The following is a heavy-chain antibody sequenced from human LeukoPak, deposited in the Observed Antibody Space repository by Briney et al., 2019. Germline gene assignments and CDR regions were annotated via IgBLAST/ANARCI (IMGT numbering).Heavy chain of an antibody. CDR1: GFTFSSYA. CDR2: ISGSGGST. J-gene: IGHJ5*02. Sequence: GGSLRLSCAASGFTFSSYAMSWVRQAPGKGLEWVSAISGSGGSTYYADSVKGRFTISRDNSKNTLYQQMNSLRAEDTAVYYCAKDPRGYSYGHHNWFDPWGQGTLVTVSS. V-gene: IGHV3-23*01. CDR3: AKDPRGYSYGHHNWFDP. D-gene: IGHD5-18*01.